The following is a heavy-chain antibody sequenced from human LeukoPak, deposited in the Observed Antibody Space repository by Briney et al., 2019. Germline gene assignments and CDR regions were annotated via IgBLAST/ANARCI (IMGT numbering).Heavy chain of an antibody. CDR3: AKDGTESYYDFWSGLTGYYFDY. D-gene: IGHD3-3*01. V-gene: IGHV3-23*01. CDR2: ISGSGGST. Sequence: PGGSLRLSCAASGFTFSSYAMSWVRQAPGKGLEWVSAISGSGGSTYYADPVKGRFTISRDNSKNTLYLQMNSLRAEDTAVYYCAKDGTESYYDFWSGLTGYYFDYWGQGTLVTVSS. J-gene: IGHJ4*02. CDR1: GFTFSSYA.